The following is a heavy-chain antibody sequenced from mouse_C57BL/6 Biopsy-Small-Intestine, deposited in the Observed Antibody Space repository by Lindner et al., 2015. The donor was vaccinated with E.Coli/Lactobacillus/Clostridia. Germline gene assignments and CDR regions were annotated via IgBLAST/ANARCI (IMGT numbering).Heavy chain of an antibody. D-gene: IGHD1-2*01. CDR2: IDPDSGGT. V-gene: IGHV1-77*01. CDR3: ARDRSISSRHYYYYNHMDV. J-gene: IGHJ1*03. Sequence: SVKVSCKASGYSFTGYYIHWVRQAPGQGLEWMGRIDPDSGGTHYVEKFQGRATMTRDTSISTVYLEMSRLNSDDTAVYFCARDRSISSRHYYYYNHMDVWGTGTTVTVSS. CDR1: GYSFTGYY.